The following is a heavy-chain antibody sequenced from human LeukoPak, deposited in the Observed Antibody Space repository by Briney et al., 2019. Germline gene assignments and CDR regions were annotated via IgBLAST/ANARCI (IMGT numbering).Heavy chain of an antibody. J-gene: IGHJ4*02. CDR2: IYHSGST. CDR3: ARDLSPYSSSWYD. V-gene: IGHV4-4*02. D-gene: IGHD6-13*01. CDR1: GGSISSSNW. Sequence: SETLSLTCAVSGGSISSSNWWSWVRQPPGKGLEWIGEIYHSGSTNYNPSLKSRVTISVDKSKNQFSLKLSSVTAADTTVYYCARDLSPYSSSWYDWGQGTLVTVSS.